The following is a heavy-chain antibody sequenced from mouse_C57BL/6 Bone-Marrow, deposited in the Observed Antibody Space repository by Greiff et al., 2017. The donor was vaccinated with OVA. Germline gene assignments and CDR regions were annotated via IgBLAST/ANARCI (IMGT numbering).Heavy chain of an antibody. V-gene: IGHV1-82*01. CDR1: GYAFSSSW. Sequence: QVQLQQSGPELVKPGAPVKISCKASGYAFSSSWMNWVKQRPGKGLEWIGRIYPGDGDTNYNGKFKGKATLTADKSSSTAYMQLSSLTSEDSAVYFCANYYGSRRYFDVWGTGTTVTVSS. CDR2: IYPGDGDT. D-gene: IGHD1-1*01. J-gene: IGHJ1*03. CDR3: ANYYGSRRYFDV.